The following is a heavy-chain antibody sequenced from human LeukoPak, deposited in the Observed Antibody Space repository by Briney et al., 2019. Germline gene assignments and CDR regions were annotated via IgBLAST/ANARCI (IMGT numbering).Heavy chain of an antibody. CDR2: INHNGEAI. CDR1: GFPFSSHV. V-gene: IGHV3-48*02. CDR3: ARDYDWAFDF. J-gene: IGHJ4*02. D-gene: IGHD3-9*01. Sequence: PGRSLRLSCAASGFPFSSHVLSWVRQAPGKGLEWIAYINHNGEAIYYPDFVKGRFIISRDNAKNSLFLQMNDLRDEDTAVYYCARDYDWAFDFWGQGTRVTASS.